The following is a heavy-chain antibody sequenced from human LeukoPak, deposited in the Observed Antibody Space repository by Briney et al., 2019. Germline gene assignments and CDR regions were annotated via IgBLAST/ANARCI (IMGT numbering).Heavy chain of an antibody. D-gene: IGHD1-26*01. CDR3: ARASGSYSPFDY. Sequence: PGRSLRLSCAASGFTFSSYAMHWVRQAPGKGLEWLAVISYDGRNTYYAQSVKGRFTISRDNSKNTLYVQMNSLSVDEREVYYCARASGSYSPFDYWGQGTLVTVSS. J-gene: IGHJ4*02. CDR2: ISYDGRNT. V-gene: IGHV3-30*04. CDR1: GFTFSSYA.